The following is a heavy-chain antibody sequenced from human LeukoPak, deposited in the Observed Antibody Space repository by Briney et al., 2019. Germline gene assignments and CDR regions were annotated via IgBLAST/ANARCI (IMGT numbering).Heavy chain of an antibody. Sequence: SETLSLTCTVSGGSISSYYWSWIQQPPGKGLEWIGYIYYSGSTNYNPSLKSRVTISVDTSKNQFSLKLSSVTAADTAVYYCARLIGIAAAGIEYWGQGTLVTVSS. CDR1: GGSISSYY. D-gene: IGHD6-13*01. V-gene: IGHV4-59*08. CDR2: IYYSGST. J-gene: IGHJ4*02. CDR3: ARLIGIAAAGIEY.